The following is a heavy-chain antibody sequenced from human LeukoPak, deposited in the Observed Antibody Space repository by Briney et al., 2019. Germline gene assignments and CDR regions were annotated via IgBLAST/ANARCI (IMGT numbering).Heavy chain of an antibody. J-gene: IGHJ3*02. CDR2: IIPIFGTA. D-gene: IGHD2-2*02. Sequence: SVKVSCKASGGTFSSYAISWVRQAPGQGLEWMGGIIPIFGTANYAQKFQGRVTITADESTSTAYMELSSLRSEDTAVYYCARSRDIVVVPAAILGAFDIWGQGTMVTASS. V-gene: IGHV1-69*13. CDR3: ARSRDIVVVPAAILGAFDI. CDR1: GGTFSSYA.